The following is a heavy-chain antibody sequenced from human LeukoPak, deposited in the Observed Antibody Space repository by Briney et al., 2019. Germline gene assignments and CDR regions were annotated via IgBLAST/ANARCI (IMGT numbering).Heavy chain of an antibody. CDR2: ISGAGRSR. J-gene: IGHJ4*02. CDR1: GFTFSTYE. D-gene: IGHD6-6*01. V-gene: IGHV3-48*03. CDR3: AKAPGGAARPGDY. Sequence: PGGSLRLSCAASGFTFSTYEMNWVRQAPGKGLEWVSYISGAGRSRNYADSVKGRFTISRDNAKNSLYLQMNSLRAEDTAVYYCAKAPGGAARPGDYWGQGTLVTVSS.